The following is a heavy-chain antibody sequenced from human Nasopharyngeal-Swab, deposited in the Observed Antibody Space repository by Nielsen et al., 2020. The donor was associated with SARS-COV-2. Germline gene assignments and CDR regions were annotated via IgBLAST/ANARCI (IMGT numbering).Heavy chain of an antibody. CDR3: ARVFSSWYVMQASDYFDY. V-gene: IGHV1-46*01. J-gene: IGHJ4*02. CDR2: INPSGGST. D-gene: IGHD6-13*01. Sequence: ASVKVSCKASGYTFTSYYMHWVRQAPGQGLEWMGIINPSGGSTSYAQKFQGRVTMTRDTSTSTVYMELSSLRSEDTAVYYCARVFSSWYVMQASDYFDYWGQGSLVTVSS. CDR1: GYTFTSYY.